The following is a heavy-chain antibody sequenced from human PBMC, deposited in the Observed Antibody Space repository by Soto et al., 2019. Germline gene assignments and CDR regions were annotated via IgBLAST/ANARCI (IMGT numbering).Heavy chain of an antibody. D-gene: IGHD3-22*01. Sequence: SVKVSCKASGGTFSSYAISWVRQAPGQGLEWMGGIIPIFGTANYAQKFQGRVTITADESTSTAYMELSSLRSEDTAVYYCARGSSGYYYEEGYYYGMDVWGQGTTVTVSS. CDR3: ARGSSGYYYEEGYYYGMDV. V-gene: IGHV1-69*13. CDR1: GGTFSSYA. CDR2: IIPIFGTA. J-gene: IGHJ6*02.